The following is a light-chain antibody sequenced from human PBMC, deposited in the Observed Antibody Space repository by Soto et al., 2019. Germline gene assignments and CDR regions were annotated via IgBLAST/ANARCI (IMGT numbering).Light chain of an antibody. Sequence: EIVLTQSPATLSLSPGERATLSCRTSQSVGSYLAWYQQRPGQAPRLLIYDASNKATGIPARFSGSGSGTDFTITISSLEPEDFAIYYCQQRPNWLFGQGTKLELK. V-gene: IGKV3-11*01. CDR2: DAS. CDR3: QQRPNWL. CDR1: QSVGSY. J-gene: IGKJ2*01.